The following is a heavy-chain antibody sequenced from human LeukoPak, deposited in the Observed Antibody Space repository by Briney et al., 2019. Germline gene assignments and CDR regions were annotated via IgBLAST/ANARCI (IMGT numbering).Heavy chain of an antibody. D-gene: IGHD1-26*01. Sequence: SGPTLVNPTETLTLTCTVSGFSLSTARMGVSWIRQPPGKALEWLAHIFSNDEKSYSTSLKSRLTISKDTSKSQVVLTMTNMDPVDTATYYCARIGPYRNSKADAFDIWGQGTMVTVSS. CDR2: IFSNDEK. CDR1: GFSLSTARMG. CDR3: ARIGPYRNSKADAFDI. J-gene: IGHJ3*02. V-gene: IGHV2-26*01.